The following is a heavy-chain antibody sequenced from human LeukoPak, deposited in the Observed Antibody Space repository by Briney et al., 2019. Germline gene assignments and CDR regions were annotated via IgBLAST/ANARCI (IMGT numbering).Heavy chain of an antibody. V-gene: IGHV3-30*02. J-gene: IGHJ4*02. D-gene: IGHD5-18*01. CDR1: GFTFSSYG. CDR2: IPYDGANK. CDR3: AKDSESSYSYVDY. Sequence: GGSLRLSCAASGFTFSSYGFHWVRQAPGKGLEWVTSIPYDGANKNYVDSVKGRFTISRDNSKNTVYLLMNSLRVEDTAVYYCAKDSESSYSYVDYWGQGTLVTVSS.